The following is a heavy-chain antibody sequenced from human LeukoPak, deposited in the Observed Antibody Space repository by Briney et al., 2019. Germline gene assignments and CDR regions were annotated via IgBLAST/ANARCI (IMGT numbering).Heavy chain of an antibody. D-gene: IGHD6-25*01. V-gene: IGHV3-23*01. CDR1: GFTFSSYA. Sequence: GGSLRLSCAVSGFTFSSYAMSWVRQAPGEGLEWVSGISAGGDTTYTADSVRGRFTTSRDNSNNTLYLQMNILTAEDTAVYYCAAISYSGTWPVGYWGQGILVTVTA. J-gene: IGHJ4*02. CDR3: AAISYSGTWPVGY. CDR2: ISAGGDTT.